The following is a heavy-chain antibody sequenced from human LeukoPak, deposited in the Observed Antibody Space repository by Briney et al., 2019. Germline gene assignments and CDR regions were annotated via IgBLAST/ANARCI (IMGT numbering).Heavy chain of an antibody. V-gene: IGHV3-7*01. Sequence: GGSLRLSCEPSGFTFSADWMTWVRQAPGKGLEWLANIKQDGSVTRYWDSVKGRFTISRDNAKKSLYLQMNGLRAEDTAVYYCAKDPRITISGVATSFDYWGQGTLVTVSS. CDR3: AKDPRITISGVATSFDY. CDR2: IKQDGSVT. D-gene: IGHD3-3*01. J-gene: IGHJ4*02. CDR1: GFTFSADW.